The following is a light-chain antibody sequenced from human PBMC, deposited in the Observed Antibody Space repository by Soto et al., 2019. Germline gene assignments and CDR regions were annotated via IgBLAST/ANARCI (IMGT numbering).Light chain of an antibody. J-gene: IGKJ1*01. CDR1: QSINKY. CDR3: QQSYIAPWT. V-gene: IGKV1-39*01. CDR2: GAS. Sequence: DIQMTQSPSSLSASVGDRVTITCRASQSINKYINWYRQKPGKAPNLLINGASSLQSGVPSRFSGSGSGTEFTLTISSLQPDDFATYYCQQSYIAPWTFGQGTKVDIK.